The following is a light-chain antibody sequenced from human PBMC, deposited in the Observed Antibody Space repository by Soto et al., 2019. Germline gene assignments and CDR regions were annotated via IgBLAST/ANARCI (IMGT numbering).Light chain of an antibody. CDR1: ISDVGNYDS. CDR3: SSYTSSSTLNV. J-gene: IGLJ1*01. V-gene: IGLV2-14*03. Sequence: QCSLIQPPSVSGSPGQSFTLSCTGAISDVGNYDSVSWYRHHPGTVPEPMIHNVSNRPSGVSNRFSGSKYGNTASLTISGLQAEDEADYYCSSYTSSSTLNVFGTGTKVTVL. CDR2: NVS.